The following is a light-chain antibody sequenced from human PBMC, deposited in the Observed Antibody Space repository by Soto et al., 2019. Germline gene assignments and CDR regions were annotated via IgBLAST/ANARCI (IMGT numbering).Light chain of an antibody. CDR1: QSVSSY. J-gene: IGKJ1*01. CDR3: QQRSNWPPTWT. CDR2: DAS. V-gene: IGKV3-11*01. Sequence: EIVLTQSPATLSLSPGERATLSCRASQSVSSYFAWYQQKPGQAPRLLIYDASNMATGIPARFSGSGSGTDFTLTISSLEPEDFAVYYCQQRSNWPPTWTFGQGTKVEIK.